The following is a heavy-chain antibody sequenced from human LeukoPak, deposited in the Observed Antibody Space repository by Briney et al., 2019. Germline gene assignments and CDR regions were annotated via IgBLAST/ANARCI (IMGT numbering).Heavy chain of an antibody. CDR3: AKAQNYYDSSGYFDY. CDR1: GFTFSSYA. Sequence: GGSLRLSCAASGFTFSSYAMSWVRQAPGKGLEWVSGISGSGGSTYYADSVKGRFTISRDNSKNTLYLQMNSLRAEDTAVYYCAKAQNYYDSSGYFDYWGQGTLVTVSS. J-gene: IGHJ4*02. D-gene: IGHD3-22*01. CDR2: ISGSGGST. V-gene: IGHV3-23*01.